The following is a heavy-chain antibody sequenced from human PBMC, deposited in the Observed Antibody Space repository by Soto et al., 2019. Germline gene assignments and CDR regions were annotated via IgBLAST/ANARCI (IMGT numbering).Heavy chain of an antibody. V-gene: IGHV3-23*01. CDR3: ARDCCRTFCSVWKL. CDR2: ITGSSETT. J-gene: IGHJ4*02. Sequence: EVQLLESGGGLVQPGGSLRLSCAASGFTFSNYAMTWVRQAPGKGLEWVSGITGSSETTYYADSVKGRFTISRDNSKNTVYLQMNSLRAEDSAVYYCARDCCRTFCSVWKLWGQGTLVTVSP. D-gene: IGHD2-15*01. CDR1: GFTFSNYA.